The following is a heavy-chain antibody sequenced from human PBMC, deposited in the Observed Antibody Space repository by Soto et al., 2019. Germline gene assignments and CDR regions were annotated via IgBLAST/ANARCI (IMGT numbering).Heavy chain of an antibody. D-gene: IGHD3-10*01. V-gene: IGHV4-31*03. CDR1: GVSMSSGGYY. CDR2: TYYSGST. CDR3: AREQAGAFDI. J-gene: IGHJ3*02. Sequence: QVQLQESGPGLVKPSQTLSLTCTVSGVSMSSGGYYWTWIRQHPGKGLEWIGYTYYSGSTYYNPSLKSRLTISVDTSKNQFSLRLSTETAVDTAVYYCAREQAGAFDIWGQGTMVTVSS.